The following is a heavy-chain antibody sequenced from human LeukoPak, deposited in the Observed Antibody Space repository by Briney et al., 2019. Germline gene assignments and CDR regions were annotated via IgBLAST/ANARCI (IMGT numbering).Heavy chain of an antibody. V-gene: IGHV4-30-4*07. Sequence: SQTLSLTCAVSGGSISSGGYSWSWIRQPPGKGLEWIGYIYYSGSTYYNPSLKSRVTISVDTSKNQLSLKLSSVTAADTAVYYCARGRGYSYGNSFDYWGQGTLVTVSS. CDR2: IYYSGST. CDR1: GGSISSGGYS. CDR3: ARGRGYSYGNSFDY. D-gene: IGHD5-18*01. J-gene: IGHJ4*02.